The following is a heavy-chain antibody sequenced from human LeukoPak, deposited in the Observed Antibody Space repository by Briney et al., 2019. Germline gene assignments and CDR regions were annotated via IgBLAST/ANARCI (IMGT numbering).Heavy chain of an antibody. CDR1: GFTFSSVA. D-gene: IGHD2-15*01. CDR3: ARDVSSSTRAFDI. V-gene: IGHV3-30*04. Sequence: GGSLRLSCAASGFTFSSVAMHWVRQAPGKGLEWVAVISNDGNNKYYTDSVKGRFTIFRDTAKNSLYLQMNNLRGEDTAVYYCARDVSSSTRAFDIWGQGTMVTVSS. J-gene: IGHJ3*02. CDR2: ISNDGNNK.